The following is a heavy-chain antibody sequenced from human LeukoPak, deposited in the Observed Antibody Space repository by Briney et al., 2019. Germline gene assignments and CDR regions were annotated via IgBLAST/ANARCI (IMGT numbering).Heavy chain of an antibody. CDR2: IGESGGGT. CDR3: AKRDSAGLYYFDY. Sequence: PGGSLRLSCAASGFTFTNYAMSWVRQAPGKGLEWVSTIGESGGGTYYADSVKGRFTISRDNSKSTLYLQMNSLRAEDTAVYYCAKRDSAGLYYFDYWGQGTLVTVSS. D-gene: IGHD5-18*01. J-gene: IGHJ4*02. V-gene: IGHV3-23*01. CDR1: GFTFTNYA.